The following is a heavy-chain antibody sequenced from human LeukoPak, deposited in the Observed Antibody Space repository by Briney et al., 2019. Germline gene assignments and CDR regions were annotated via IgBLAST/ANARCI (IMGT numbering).Heavy chain of an antibody. CDR1: GGSISSYY. V-gene: IGHV4-39*07. J-gene: IGHJ4*02. Sequence: SETLSLTCTVSGGSISSYYWGWIRQAPGKGLEWIGSIYYSGSTYYNPSLKSRVTISVDTSKNQFSLKLSSVTAADTAVYYCAGTGGTVTASSHFDYWGQGTLVTVSS. D-gene: IGHD4-17*01. CDR2: IYYSGST. CDR3: AGTGGTVTASSHFDY.